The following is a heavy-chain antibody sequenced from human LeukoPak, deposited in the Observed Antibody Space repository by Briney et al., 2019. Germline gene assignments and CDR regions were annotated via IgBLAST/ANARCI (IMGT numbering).Heavy chain of an antibody. D-gene: IGHD6-6*01. V-gene: IGHV3-23*01. CDR2: ISGSGGST. CDR1: GFTFSSYA. CDR3: AKDRPVPSWFDP. Sequence: GGSLRLSCAASGFTFSSYAMSWVRQAPGEGLEWVSAISGSGGSTYYADSVKGRFTISRDNSKNTLYLQMNSLRAGDTAVYYCAKDRPVPSWFDPWGQGTLVTVSS. J-gene: IGHJ5*02.